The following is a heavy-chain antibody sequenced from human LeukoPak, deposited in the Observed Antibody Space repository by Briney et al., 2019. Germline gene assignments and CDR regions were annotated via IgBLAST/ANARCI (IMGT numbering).Heavy chain of an antibody. CDR1: RVTLISSA. Sequence: PRGALRLSCAASRVTLISSAMSSGPQAPGKGLGWVSATSTSVGSAYSADTVKGRFTISRDNSKNTLCLQMDSLRAADTAVYYCARYSGSYYYPPAWDLWGQGTLVTVSS. CDR3: ARYSGSYYYPPAWDL. D-gene: IGHD1-26*01. V-gene: IGHV3-23*01. CDR2: TSTSVGSA. J-gene: IGHJ4*02.